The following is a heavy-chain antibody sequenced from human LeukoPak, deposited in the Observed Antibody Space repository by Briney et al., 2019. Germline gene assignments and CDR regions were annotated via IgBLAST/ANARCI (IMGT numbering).Heavy chain of an antibody. J-gene: IGHJ3*02. CDR3: VRLHPCSGGSCYWDAFDI. CDR1: GYSFTSYW. V-gene: IGHV5-51*01. CDR2: IYPGDSDT. D-gene: IGHD2-15*01. Sequence: PGESLKISCKGSGYSFTSYWIGWVRQMPGKGLEWMGIIYPGDSDTRYSPSFQGQVTISADKSISTAYLQWSSLKASDTAMYYCVRLHPCSGGSCYWDAFDIWGQGTMVTVPS.